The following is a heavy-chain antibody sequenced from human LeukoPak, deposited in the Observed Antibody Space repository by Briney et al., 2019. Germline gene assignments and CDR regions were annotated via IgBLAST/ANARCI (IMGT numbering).Heavy chain of an antibody. CDR1: GYTFTGYY. D-gene: IGHD3-10*01. J-gene: IGHJ4*02. CDR2: INPNSGGT. Sequence: GASVKVSCKASGYTFTGYYMHWVRQAPGQGLEWVGWINPNSGGTNYAQKFQGRVTMTRDTSISTAYMELSRLRSDDTAVYYCARVPQRITMVRGVKPTLAPLDYWGQGTLVTVSS. CDR3: ARVPQRITMVRGVKPTLAPLDY. V-gene: IGHV1-2*02.